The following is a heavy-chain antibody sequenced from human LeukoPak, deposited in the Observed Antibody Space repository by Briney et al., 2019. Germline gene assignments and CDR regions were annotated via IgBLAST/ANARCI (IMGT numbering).Heavy chain of an antibody. D-gene: IGHD2-21*02. V-gene: IGHV4-61*01. Sequence: SETLSLTCTVSGGSISSSSYYWSWIRQPPGKGLEWIGYVYYSGSTEYNPSLRSRVTISLEMSKHQFSLNLTSVTAADTAVYYCASNTATVFDYWGQGALVTVSS. CDR3: ASNTATVFDY. J-gene: IGHJ4*02. CDR1: GGSISSSSYY. CDR2: VYYSGST.